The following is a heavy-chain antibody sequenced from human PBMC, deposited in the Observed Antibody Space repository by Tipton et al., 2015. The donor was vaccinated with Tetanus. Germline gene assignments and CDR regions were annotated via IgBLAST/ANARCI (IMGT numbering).Heavy chain of an antibody. CDR1: GDSMSPYY. CDR3: ARANYYVPKKGPFDS. Sequence: TLSLTCTISGDSMSPYYWGWLRQPPGKGLEWIGHISYSGSTNSNYSHKSRITISQDTSKNQFSLKLTSVTAADTAVYYCARANYYVPKKGPFDSWCQGTLVIVSS. D-gene: IGHD3-10*02. CDR2: ISYSGST. V-gene: IGHV4-59*01. J-gene: IGHJ4*02.